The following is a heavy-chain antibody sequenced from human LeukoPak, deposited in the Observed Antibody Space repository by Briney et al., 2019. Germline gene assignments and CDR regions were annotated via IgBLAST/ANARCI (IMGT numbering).Heavy chain of an antibody. J-gene: IGHJ4*02. V-gene: IGHV3-21*01. Sequence: PGRCLRLSCVASGFTFGSFWMNWVRQAPGKGLEWVSSISSGGSNIHYADSVKGRFTISRDDAKKSLYLQMNSLRAEDTAVYYCASGIAVAVNYWGQGTLVTVSS. D-gene: IGHD6-19*01. CDR1: GFTFGSFW. CDR2: ISSGGSNI. CDR3: ASGIAVAVNY.